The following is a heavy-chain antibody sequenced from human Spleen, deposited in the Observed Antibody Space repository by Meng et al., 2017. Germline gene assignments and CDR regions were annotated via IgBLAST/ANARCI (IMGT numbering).Heavy chain of an antibody. V-gene: IGHV1-2*02. CDR1: GYTFTDYY. CDR3: AREPIAGLLPSDF. Sequence: ASVKVSCKASGYTFTDYYIHWVRQAPGQGLEWMGWISPRSGGKHSAQMFQGRVTMTRDTSISSAYMELSRLRSDDTAVFYCAREPIAGLLPSDFWGQGTLVTVSS. CDR2: ISPRSGGK. J-gene: IGHJ4*02. D-gene: IGHD3-22*01.